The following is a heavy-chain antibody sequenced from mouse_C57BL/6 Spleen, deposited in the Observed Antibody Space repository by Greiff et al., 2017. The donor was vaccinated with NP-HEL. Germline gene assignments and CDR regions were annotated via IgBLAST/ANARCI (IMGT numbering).Heavy chain of an antibody. Sequence: QVQLQQSGAELVRPGTSVKVSCKASGYAFTNYLIEWVKQRPGQGLEWIGDINPNNGGTIYNQKFKGKATLTVDKSSSTAYMELRSLTSEDTAVYDCATKNQAYYYGSSKGYFDVWGTGTTVTVSS. D-gene: IGHD1-1*01. V-gene: IGHV1-54*01. CDR3: ATKNQAYYYGSSKGYFDV. CDR1: GYAFTNYL. J-gene: IGHJ1*03. CDR2: INPNNGGT.